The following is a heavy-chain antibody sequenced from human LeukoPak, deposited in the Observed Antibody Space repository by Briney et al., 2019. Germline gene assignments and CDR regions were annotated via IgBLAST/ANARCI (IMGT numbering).Heavy chain of an antibody. J-gene: IGHJ6*02. V-gene: IGHV3-30*18. Sequence: GGSLRLSCAASGGTFSSYCRHWVRQAPGKGLEWVAVISYDGSNKYYADSVKGRFTISRDNSKNMLYLQRNSLSAEDTADYYCANYLGWDDYYYYYGMDVWGQGTTVTVSS. CDR2: ISYDGSNK. CDR1: GGTFSSYC. D-gene: IGHD3-9*01. CDR3: ANYLGWDDYYYYYGMDV.